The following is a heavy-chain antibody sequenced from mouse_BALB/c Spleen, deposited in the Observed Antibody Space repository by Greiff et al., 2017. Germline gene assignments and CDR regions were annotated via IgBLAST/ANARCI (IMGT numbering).Heavy chain of an antibody. CDR2: INPDSSTI. Sequence: DVMLVESGGGLVQPGGSLKLSCAASGFDFSRYWMSWVRQAPGKGLEWIGEINPDSSTINYTPSLKDKFIISRDNAKNTLYLQMSKVRSEDTALYYCARRSYYYYGSSYWYFDVWGAGTTVTVSS. CDR3: ARRSYYYYGSSYWYFDV. J-gene: IGHJ1*01. CDR1: GFDFSRYW. D-gene: IGHD1-1*01. V-gene: IGHV4-1*02.